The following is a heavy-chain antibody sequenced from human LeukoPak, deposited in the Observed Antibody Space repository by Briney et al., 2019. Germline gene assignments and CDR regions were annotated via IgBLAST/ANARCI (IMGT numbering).Heavy chain of an antibody. J-gene: IGHJ3*02. CDR3: AKANVDTAMVRAVGAFDI. D-gene: IGHD5-18*01. CDR1: GFTFDDYA. CDR2: ISWNSGSI. V-gene: IGHV3-9*01. Sequence: GRSLRLSCAASGFTFDDYAMHWVRQAPGKGLEWVSGISWNSGSIGYADSVKGRFTISRDNAKNSLYLQMNSLRAEDTALYYCAKANVDTAMVRAVGAFDIWGQGTMVTVSS.